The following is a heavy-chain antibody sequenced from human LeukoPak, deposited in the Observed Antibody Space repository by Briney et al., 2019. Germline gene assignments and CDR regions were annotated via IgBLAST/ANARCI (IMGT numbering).Heavy chain of an antibody. Sequence: GESLKISCKGSGYSFTSYWIGWVRQIPGKGLEWMGIIYPGDSDTRYSPSFQGQVTISADKSISTAYLQWSSLKASDTAMYYCARRGMYYYDSSGGLDYWGQGTLVTVSS. V-gene: IGHV5-51*01. CDR2: IYPGDSDT. D-gene: IGHD3-22*01. CDR3: ARRGMYYYDSSGGLDY. J-gene: IGHJ4*02. CDR1: GYSFTSYW.